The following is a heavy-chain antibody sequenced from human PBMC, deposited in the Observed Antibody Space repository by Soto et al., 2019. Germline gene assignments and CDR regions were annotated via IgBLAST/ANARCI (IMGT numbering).Heavy chain of an antibody. CDR1: GGTFSSYA. CDR3: ASLRHVRGYYFDY. V-gene: IGHV1-69*13. J-gene: IGHJ4*02. Sequence: SVKVSCKASGGTFSSYAISWVRQAPGQGLEWMGGIIPIFGTANYAQKFQGRVTITADESTSTAYMELSSLRSEDTAVYYCASLRHVRGYYFDYWGQGTLVTVSS. CDR2: IIPIFGTA. D-gene: IGHD3-10*01.